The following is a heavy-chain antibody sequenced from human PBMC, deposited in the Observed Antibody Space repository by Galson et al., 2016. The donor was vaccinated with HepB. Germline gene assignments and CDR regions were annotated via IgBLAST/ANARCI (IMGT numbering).Heavy chain of an antibody. CDR1: GFTFTNFG. J-gene: IGHJ6*02. V-gene: IGHV3-33*01. Sequence: SLRLSCAASGFTFTNFGMHWVRQAPGKGLEWVAVIWYDASNEYYADSLEGRFTISRDNSKNTLYLQMNSLRAEDTARYDCARDMYFYGSGSLRTYAMDVWGQGTTVTVSS. D-gene: IGHD3-10*01. CDR3: ARDMYFYGSGSLRTYAMDV. CDR2: IWYDASNE.